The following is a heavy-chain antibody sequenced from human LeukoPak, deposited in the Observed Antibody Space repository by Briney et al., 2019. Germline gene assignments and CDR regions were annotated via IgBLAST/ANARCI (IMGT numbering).Heavy chain of an antibody. CDR3: TRSSFDWTDWFDP. V-gene: IGHV3-49*03. Sequence: GVSLRLSCTASGFTFGDYATSWFRQAPGKGLEWVGFIRSKAYGGTTEYAASVKGRFTISRDDSKSIAYLQMNSLKTEDTAVYYCTRSSFDWTDWFDPWGQGTLVTVSS. CDR1: GFTFGDYA. D-gene: IGHD3-9*01. CDR2: IRSKAYGGTT. J-gene: IGHJ5*02.